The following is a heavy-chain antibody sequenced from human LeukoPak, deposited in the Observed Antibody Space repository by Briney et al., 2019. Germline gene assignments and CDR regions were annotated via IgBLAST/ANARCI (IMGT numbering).Heavy chain of an antibody. J-gene: IGHJ4*02. CDR1: GFTVSSNY. CDR3: ARSAGIAATIVLGY. Sequence: GGSLRLSCAGSGFTVSSNYMSWVRQAPGKGLEWVSIIYSGGATSYADSVKGRFTISRDNSKNTLYLQMSSLRAEDTAVHYCARSAGIAATIVLGYWGQGILVTFSS. V-gene: IGHV3-66*01. CDR2: IYSGGAT. D-gene: IGHD5-12*01.